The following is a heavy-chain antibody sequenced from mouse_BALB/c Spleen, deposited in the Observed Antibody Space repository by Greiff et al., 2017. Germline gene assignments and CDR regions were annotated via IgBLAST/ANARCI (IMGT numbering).Heavy chain of an antibody. D-gene: IGHD2-14*01. J-gene: IGHJ1*01. V-gene: IGHV1-87*01. CDR1: GYTFTSYW. Sequence: VQLQQSGAELARPGASVKLSCKASGYTFTSYWMQWVKQRPGQGLEWIGAIYPGDGDTRYTQKFKGKATLTADKSSSTAYMQLSSLASEDSAVYYCARAVRRAWYFDVWGAGTTVTVSS. CDR2: IYPGDGDT. CDR3: ARAVRRAWYFDV.